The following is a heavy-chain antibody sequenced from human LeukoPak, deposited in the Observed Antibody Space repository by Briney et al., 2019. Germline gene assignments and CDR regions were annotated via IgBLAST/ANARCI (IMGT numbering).Heavy chain of an antibody. V-gene: IGHV4-59*12. CDR2: IYYSGST. CDR3: ASIGDSSGRIDY. Sequence: SETLSLTCTVSGGSISSYYWSWIRQPPGKGLEWIGYIYYSGSTNYNPSLKSRVTISVDTSKNQFSLKLSSVIAADTAVYYCASIGDSSGRIDYWGQGSLVTVSS. D-gene: IGHD3-22*01. J-gene: IGHJ4*02. CDR1: GGSISSYY.